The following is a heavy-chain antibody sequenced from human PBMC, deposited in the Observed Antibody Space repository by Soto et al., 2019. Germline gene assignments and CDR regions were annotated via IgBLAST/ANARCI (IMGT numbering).Heavy chain of an antibody. Sequence: QVQLVQSGAEVKKTGASVKVSCKASGYTFIGYYIHWVRQAPGQGLEWMGWINPNSGGTNYAQRFQGWVTMTRDRAISTAYMALSRLKSDDTDVYYCARVGGGLASLGYYGMDVWGQGTTVTVSS. CDR2: INPNSGGT. CDR3: ARVGGGLASLGYYGMDV. D-gene: IGHD3-10*01. J-gene: IGHJ6*02. CDR1: GYTFIGYY. V-gene: IGHV1-2*04.